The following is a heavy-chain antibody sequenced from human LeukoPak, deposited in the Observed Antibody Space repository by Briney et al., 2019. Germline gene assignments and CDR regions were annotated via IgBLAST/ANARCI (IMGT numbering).Heavy chain of an antibody. CDR2: IRYDGSNK. CDR1: GFTFSTYG. D-gene: IGHD6-6*01. CDR3: APSTYSSWYSDY. Sequence: GGSLRLSCAASGFTFSTYGMHWVRQAPGKGLEWVAFIRYDGSNKYYTDSVKGRFTISRDNSKNTLYLQMNSLRAEDTAVHYCAPSTYSSWYSDYWGQGALVTVSS. V-gene: IGHV3-30*02. J-gene: IGHJ4*02.